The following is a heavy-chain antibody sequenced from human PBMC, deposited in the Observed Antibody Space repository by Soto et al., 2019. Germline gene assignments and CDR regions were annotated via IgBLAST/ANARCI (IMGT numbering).Heavy chain of an antibody. D-gene: IGHD2-21*02. J-gene: IGHJ6*02. Sequence: SETLSLTCAVYGGSFSGYYWTWIRQPPGKGLEWIGEINHSGTINFNPSLESRLTISLDTSKKHFSLKLSSVTDADTAAYYCARADRTLVTSYSLDVWGQGTTVTVSS. CDR1: GGSFSGYY. CDR3: ARADRTLVTSYSLDV. CDR2: INHSGTI. V-gene: IGHV4-34*01.